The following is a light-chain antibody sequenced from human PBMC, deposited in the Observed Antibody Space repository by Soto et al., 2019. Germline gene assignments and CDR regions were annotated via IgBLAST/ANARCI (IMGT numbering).Light chain of an antibody. V-gene: IGLV1-40*01. CDR2: ANS. Sequence: QSVLTQPPSVSGAPGQRVTISCTGSSSNIGAGYDVHWYQQLPGTAPKLLIYANSNRPSGVPDRFSGSKSGTSASLAISGLQPEDEADYYCSSHTGIGWVFGGGTKLTVL. CDR1: SSNIGAGYD. J-gene: IGLJ3*02. CDR3: SSHTGIGWV.